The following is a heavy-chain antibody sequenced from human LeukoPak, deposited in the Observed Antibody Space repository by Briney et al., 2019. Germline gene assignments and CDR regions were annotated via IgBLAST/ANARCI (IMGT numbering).Heavy chain of an antibody. CDR1: GGSISSGNYY. Sequence: PSETLSLTCSFSGGSISSGNYYWSWIRQPAGKGLEWIGRIYTSGSTNYNPSLKSRLTISLDTSKNQFSLKLSSVTAADTAVYYCARDHRESFYDFWSAFDPWGQGTLVTVSS. CDR2: IYTSGST. D-gene: IGHD3-3*01. J-gene: IGHJ5*02. CDR3: ARDHRESFYDFWSAFDP. V-gene: IGHV4-61*02.